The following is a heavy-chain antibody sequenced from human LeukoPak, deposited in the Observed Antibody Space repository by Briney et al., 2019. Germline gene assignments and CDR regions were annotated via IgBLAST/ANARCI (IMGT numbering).Heavy chain of an antibody. V-gene: IGHV4-59*01. CDR1: GGSISSYY. D-gene: IGHD3-22*01. CDR3: ARLDYYDSSGLYYFDY. CDR2: IYYSGST. Sequence: SETLSLPCTVSGGSISSYYWSWIRQPPGKGLEWIGYIYYSGSTNYNPSLKSRVTISVDTSKDQFSLKLSSVTAADTAVYYCARLDYYDSSGLYYFDYWGQGTLVTVSS. J-gene: IGHJ4*02.